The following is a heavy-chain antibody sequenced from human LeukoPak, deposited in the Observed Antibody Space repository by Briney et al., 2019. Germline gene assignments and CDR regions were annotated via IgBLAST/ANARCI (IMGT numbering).Heavy chain of an antibody. CDR3: TTDNWRGLDDFDI. D-gene: IGHD3-3*01. CDR2: ISGSGGST. J-gene: IGHJ3*02. Sequence: GGSLRLSCAASGFTFSIYAVSWVRQAPGKGGEGVSAISGSGGSTYYAYSVKGRFTISRDNSNNTLYLQMDSLKTGDTAMYYCTTDNWRGLDDFDIWGQGTMVTVSS. CDR1: GFTFSIYA. V-gene: IGHV3-23*01.